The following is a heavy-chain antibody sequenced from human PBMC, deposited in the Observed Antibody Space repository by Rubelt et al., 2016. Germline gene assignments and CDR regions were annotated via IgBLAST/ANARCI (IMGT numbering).Heavy chain of an antibody. CDR2: ISAYNGNT. Sequence: QVQLVQSGAEVKKPGASVKVSCKASGYTFTSYAMHWVRQAPGQGLEWMGWISAYNGNTNYAQKLQGRVTMTTDTSTSTAYMGLRSLRSDATAVYYCARDKEWLATRGFQNWFDPWGQGTLVTVSS. J-gene: IGHJ5*02. V-gene: IGHV1-18*01. CDR3: ARDKEWLATRGFQNWFDP. CDR1: GYTFTSYA. D-gene: IGHD6-19*01.